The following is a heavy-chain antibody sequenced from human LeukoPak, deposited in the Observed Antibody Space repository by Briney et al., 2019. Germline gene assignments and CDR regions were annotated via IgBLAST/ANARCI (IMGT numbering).Heavy chain of an antibody. Sequence: GGSLRLSCAASGFTFSSYAMSWVRQAPGKGLEWVSYISSSSSYTNYADSVKGRFTISRDNAKNSLYLQMNSLRAEDTAVYYCARDGLNYYDSSGYYLAAFDIWGQGAMVTVSS. CDR1: GFTFSSYA. CDR3: ARDGLNYYDSSGYYLAAFDI. D-gene: IGHD3-22*01. CDR2: ISSSSSYT. V-gene: IGHV3-21*05. J-gene: IGHJ3*02.